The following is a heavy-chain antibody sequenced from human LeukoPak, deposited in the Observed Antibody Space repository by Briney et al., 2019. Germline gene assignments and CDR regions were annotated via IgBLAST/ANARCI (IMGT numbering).Heavy chain of an antibody. CDR2: ISSSSSYI. Sequence: GGSLRLSCAASGFTFSSYSMNWVRQAPGKGLEWVSSISSSSSYIYYADSVKVRFTISRDNAKNSLYLQMNSLRAEDTAVYYCARDLRFLEWLSPFDYWGQGTLVTVSS. V-gene: IGHV3-21*01. CDR3: ARDLRFLEWLSPFDY. CDR1: GFTFSSYS. J-gene: IGHJ4*02. D-gene: IGHD3-3*01.